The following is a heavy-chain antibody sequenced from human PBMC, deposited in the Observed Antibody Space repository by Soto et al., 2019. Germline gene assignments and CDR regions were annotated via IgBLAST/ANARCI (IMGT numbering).Heavy chain of an antibody. D-gene: IGHD1-26*01. J-gene: IGHJ6*02. Sequence: ASVKVSCKASGFTFTSSAVQWVRQARGQRLEWIGWIVVGSGNTNYAQKFQERVTITRDMSTSTAYMELSSLRSEDTAVYYCAAIQNYYYADTGDVWGQGTTVTVSS. CDR3: AAIQNYYYADTGDV. V-gene: IGHV1-58*01. CDR1: GFTFTSSA. CDR2: IVVGSGNT.